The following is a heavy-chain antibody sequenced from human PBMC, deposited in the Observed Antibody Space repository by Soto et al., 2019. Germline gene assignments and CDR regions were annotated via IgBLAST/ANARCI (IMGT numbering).Heavy chain of an antibody. V-gene: IGHV3-73*01. D-gene: IGHD6-6*01. CDR2: IRSKANSYAT. CDR3: TRQGDSSSSPHIDY. Sequence: PGGSLRLSCAASGFTFSSYAMHWVRQASGKGLEWVGRIRSKANSYATAYAASVKGRFTISRDDSKNTAYLQMNSLKTEDTAVYYCTRQGDSSSSPHIDYWGQGTLVTVSS. CDR1: GFTFSSYA. J-gene: IGHJ4*02.